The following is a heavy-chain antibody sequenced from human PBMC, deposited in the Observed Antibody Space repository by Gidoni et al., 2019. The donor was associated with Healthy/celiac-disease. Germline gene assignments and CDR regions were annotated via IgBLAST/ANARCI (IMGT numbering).Heavy chain of an antibody. D-gene: IGHD1-1*01. CDR1: GFTFSSYA. J-gene: IGHJ4*02. CDR3: VKKRVQLERYYFDY. V-gene: IGHV3-64D*06. Sequence: EVQLVESGGGLVQRGGFLRLSCSAAGFTFSSYAMHWVRQAPGKGLEYVSAISSNGGSTYYADSVKGRFTISRDNSKNTLYLQMSSLRAEDTAVYYCVKKRVQLERYYFDYWDQGTLVTVSS. CDR2: ISSNGGST.